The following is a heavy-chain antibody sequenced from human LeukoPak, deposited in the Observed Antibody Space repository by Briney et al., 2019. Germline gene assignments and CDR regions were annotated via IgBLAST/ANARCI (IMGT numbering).Heavy chain of an antibody. CDR3: ASGGIVVVPAAHYYYGMDV. CDR1: GGSISSYY. Sequence: SETLSLTCTVSGGSISSYYWSWIRQPPGKGLEWIGYIYYSGSTNYSPSLKSRVTISVDTSKNQFSLKLSSVTAADTAVYYCASGGIVVVPAAHYYYGMDVWGQGTTVTVSS. D-gene: IGHD2-2*01. J-gene: IGHJ6*02. V-gene: IGHV4-59*08. CDR2: IYYSGST.